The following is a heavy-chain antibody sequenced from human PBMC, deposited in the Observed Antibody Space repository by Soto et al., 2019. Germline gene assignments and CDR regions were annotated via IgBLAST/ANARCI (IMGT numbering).Heavy chain of an antibody. CDR2: ISSGGNSI. J-gene: IGHJ4*02. Sequence: QVHLVESGGGLVKPGGTLRLSCAVSGFTFSDYYMSWIRQAPGKGLEWVSYISSGGNSIYYADSVKGRFTISRDDAKNSWFLQMNSLRAEDAAVYDCAGYSGGGYRGPFDYWGQGTLVTVSS. CDR1: GFTFSDYY. D-gene: IGHD6-19*01. CDR3: AGYSGGGYRGPFDY. V-gene: IGHV3-11*01.